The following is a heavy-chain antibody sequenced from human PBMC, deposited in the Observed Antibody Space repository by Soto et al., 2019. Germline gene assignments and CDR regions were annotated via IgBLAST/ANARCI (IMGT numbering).Heavy chain of an antibody. CDR3: AREGVPAAIRGVYPYSGMDV. D-gene: IGHD2-2*02. CDR1: GYTFTSYY. V-gene: IGHV1-46*01. J-gene: IGHJ6*02. Sequence: ASVKVSCKASGYTFTSYYMHWVRQAPGQGLEWMGIINPSGGSTSYAQKFQGRVTMTRDTSTSTVYMELSSLRSEDTAVYYCAREGVPAAIRGVYPYSGMDVWGQGTTVTVYS. CDR2: INPSGGST.